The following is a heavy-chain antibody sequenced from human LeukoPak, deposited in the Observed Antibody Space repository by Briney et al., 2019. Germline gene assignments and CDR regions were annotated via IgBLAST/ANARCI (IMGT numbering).Heavy chain of an antibody. Sequence: GGSLRLSCAASGFTFSSYGMSWVRQAPGKGLEWVSALSGSGGSTYYADSVKGRFTISRDNSKNTLYLQMNSLSAEDTAVYYCAKASRVSRIAVPGTLIDYWGQGTLATVSS. D-gene: IGHD6-19*01. CDR3: AKASRVSRIAVPGTLIDY. CDR1: GFTFSSYG. CDR2: LSGSGGST. V-gene: IGHV3-23*01. J-gene: IGHJ4*02.